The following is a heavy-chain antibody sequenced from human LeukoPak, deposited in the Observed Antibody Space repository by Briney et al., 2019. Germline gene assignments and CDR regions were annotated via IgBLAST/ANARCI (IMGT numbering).Heavy chain of an antibody. CDR1: GFTFSSYW. CDR2: IKQDGSEK. J-gene: IGHJ4*02. Sequence: GGSLRLSCAASGFTFSSYWMSGVRQAPGKGLEWVANIKQDGSEKYYVDSVKGRFTISRDNAKNSLYLQMNSLRAEDTAVYYCARDIRFLEWLFPGDWGQGTLVTVSS. V-gene: IGHV3-7*01. CDR3: ARDIRFLEWLFPGD. D-gene: IGHD3-3*01.